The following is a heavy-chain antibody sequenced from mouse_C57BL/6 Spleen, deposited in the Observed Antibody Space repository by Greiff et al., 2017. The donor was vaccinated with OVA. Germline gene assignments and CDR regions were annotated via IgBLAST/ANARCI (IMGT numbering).Heavy chain of an antibody. D-gene: IGHD2-3*01. CDR2: INPNNGGT. CDR1: GYTFTDYN. J-gene: IGHJ1*03. Sequence: VQLKQSGPELVKPGASVKIPCKASGYTFTDYNMDWVKQSHGKSLEWIGDINPNNGGTIYNQKFKGKATLTVDKSSSTAYMELRSLTAEDTAVYYCARYYDGYYGYFDVWGTGTPVTVSS. V-gene: IGHV1-18*01. CDR3: ARYYDGYYGYFDV.